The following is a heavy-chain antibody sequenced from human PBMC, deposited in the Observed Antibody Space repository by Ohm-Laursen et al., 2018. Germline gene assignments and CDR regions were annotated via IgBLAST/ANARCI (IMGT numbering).Heavy chain of an antibody. CDR2: VDGSGTTI. J-gene: IGHJ4*02. Sequence: SLRLSCAASGFIFGDYYMNWIRQAPGKGLEWVSYVDGSGTTIYYTDSVRGRFTISRDNAKNSLYLQMNSLRAEDTAVYYCAKDQIYYDFWSGSTRDYWGQGTLVTVSS. D-gene: IGHD3-3*01. CDR1: GFIFGDYY. V-gene: IGHV3-11*01. CDR3: AKDQIYYDFWSGSTRDY.